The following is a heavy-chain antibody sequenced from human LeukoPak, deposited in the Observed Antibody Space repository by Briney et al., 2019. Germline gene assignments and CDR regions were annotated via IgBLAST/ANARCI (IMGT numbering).Heavy chain of an antibody. V-gene: IGHV1-69*13. CDR1: GGTFSSYA. CDR3: ARGYYYGSGREAFDI. D-gene: IGHD3-10*01. CDR2: IIPIFGTA. J-gene: IGHJ3*02. Sequence: ASVKVSCKASGGTFSSYAISWVRQAPGQGLEWMGGIIPIFGTANYAQKFQGRVTITADESTSTAYVELSSLRSEDTAVYYCARGYYYGSGREAFDIWGQGTMVTVSS.